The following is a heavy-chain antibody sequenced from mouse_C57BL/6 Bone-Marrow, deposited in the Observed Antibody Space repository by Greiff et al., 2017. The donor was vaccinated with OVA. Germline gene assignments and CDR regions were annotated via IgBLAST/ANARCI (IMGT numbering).Heavy chain of an antibody. Sequence: QVQLQQSGAELVRPGASVTLSCKASGYTFTDYEMHWVKQTPVHGLEWIGAIDPETGGTAYNQKFKGKAILTADKSSSTAYMELRSLTSEDSAVYYCTRPLMTTVVDFDVWGTGTTVTVSS. CDR1: GYTFTDYE. CDR3: TRPLMTTVVDFDV. CDR2: IDPETGGT. V-gene: IGHV1-15*01. J-gene: IGHJ1*03. D-gene: IGHD1-1*01.